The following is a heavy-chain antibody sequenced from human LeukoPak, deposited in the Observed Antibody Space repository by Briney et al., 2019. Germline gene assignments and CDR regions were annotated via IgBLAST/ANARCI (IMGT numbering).Heavy chain of an antibody. CDR1: GFTFTSYN. D-gene: IGHD3-10*01. CDR2: ISGSGGST. J-gene: IGHJ3*02. V-gene: IGHV3-23*01. CDR3: AKVTLWFREDDAFDI. Sequence: GGSLRLSCAASGFTFTSYNIHWVRQAPGKGLEWVSAISGSGGSTYYADSVKGRFTISRDNSKNTLYLQMNSLRAEDTAVYYCAKVTLWFREDDAFDIWGQGTMVTVSS.